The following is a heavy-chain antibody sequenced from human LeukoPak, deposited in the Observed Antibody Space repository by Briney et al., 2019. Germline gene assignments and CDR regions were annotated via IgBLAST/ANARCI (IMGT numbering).Heavy chain of an antibody. V-gene: IGHV3-48*02. CDR3: ARDSDWAFDS. J-gene: IGHJ4*02. D-gene: IGHD6-19*01. CDR2: INHNGEMI. Sequence: TGGSLRLSCAASGFPFSSYVMSWVCQAPGKGLEWVSYINHNGEMIYYPDFAKGRFTISRDNGKNSLYLQMNSLRDEDTAVYYCARDSDWAFDSWGQGTRVTVSS. CDR1: GFPFSSYV.